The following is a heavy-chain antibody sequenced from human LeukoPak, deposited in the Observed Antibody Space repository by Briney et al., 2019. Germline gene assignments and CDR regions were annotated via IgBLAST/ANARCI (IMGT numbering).Heavy chain of an antibody. CDR1: GGSISSGSYY. D-gene: IGHD6-19*01. CDR3: ARDYGGAVAD. J-gene: IGHJ4*02. V-gene: IGHV4-61*02. Sequence: SETLSLTCTVSGGSISSGSYYWSWIRQPAGKGLEWIGRIYTSGSTNYNPSLKSRVTISVDTSKNQSSLKLSSVTAADTAVYYCARDYGGAVADWGQGTLVTVSS. CDR2: IYTSGST.